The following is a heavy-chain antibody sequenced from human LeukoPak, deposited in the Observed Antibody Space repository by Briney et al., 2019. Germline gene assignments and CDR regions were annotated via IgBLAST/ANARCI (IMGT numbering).Heavy chain of an antibody. CDR2: IWFDGSDK. D-gene: IGHD3-16*02. J-gene: IGHJ4*02. V-gene: IGHV3-33*01. CDR1: GFSFSNCG. CDR3: ATSSCED. Sequence: GGSLRLSCAASGFSFSNCGMHWVRLAPGKGLEWVSVIWFDGSDKYYADSVKGRFIISRDNFGNTLFLQMNNLTAEDTAVYYCATSSCEDWGQGTLVTVSS.